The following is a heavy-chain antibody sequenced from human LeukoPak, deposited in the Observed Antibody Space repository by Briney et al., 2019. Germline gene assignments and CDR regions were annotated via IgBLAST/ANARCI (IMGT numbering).Heavy chain of an antibody. CDR2: IRSKTKSGET. Sequence: GGSLKLTCTVSGFIFSDSVIHWVRHAPGRGLKWVGRIRSKTKSGETGYAASVKGRFTISRDDSKDTAYLQMNSLKPHDTAVYYCTSAAHDFDSWSGYYSVWGHGTQVTVSS. D-gene: IGHD3-3*01. CDR1: GFIFSDSV. J-gene: IGHJ4*01. V-gene: IGHV3-73*01. CDR3: TSAAHDFDSWSGYYSV.